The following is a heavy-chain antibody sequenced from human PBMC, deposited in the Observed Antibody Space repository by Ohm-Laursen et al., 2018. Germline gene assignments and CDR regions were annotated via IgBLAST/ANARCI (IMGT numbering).Heavy chain of an antibody. CDR3: AAHDYGGNHYFDY. CDR2: INPNSDGT. CDR1: GYTFTGYY. Sequence: ASVKVSCKASGYTFTGYYMHWVRQAPGQGLEWMGWINPNSDGTNYAQKFQGRVTMTRDTSISTAYMELSRLRSDDTAVYYCAAHDYGGNHYFDYWGQGTLVTVSS. D-gene: IGHD4-23*01. V-gene: IGHV1-2*02. J-gene: IGHJ4*02.